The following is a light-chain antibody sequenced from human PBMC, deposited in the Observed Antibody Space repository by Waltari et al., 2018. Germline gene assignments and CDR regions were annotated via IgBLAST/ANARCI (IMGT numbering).Light chain of an antibody. CDR1: NSNIGTYIL. CDR2: EVS. Sequence: QSALTQPASVSGSPGQSITIPCTGSNSNIGTYILVSWFQHRPGKAPNLIIYEVSQRPSGVSVRFSGSKSGNTASLTISGLQAEDEADYYCCSYAGSVPYVFGTGTTVTVL. V-gene: IGLV2-23*02. CDR3: CSYAGSVPYV. J-gene: IGLJ1*01.